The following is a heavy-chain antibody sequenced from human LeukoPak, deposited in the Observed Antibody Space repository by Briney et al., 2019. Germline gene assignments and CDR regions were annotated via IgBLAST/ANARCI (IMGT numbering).Heavy chain of an antibody. D-gene: IGHD2-2*01. CDR2: ISSSSSYI. J-gene: IGHJ6*03. Sequence: PGGSLRLSCAASGFTFSSYSMNWVRQAPGKGPEWVSSISSSSSYIYYADSVKGRFTISRDNAKNSLYLQMNSLRAEDTAVYYCARNGRCSSTSCNYYYYMDVWGKGTTVTVSS. CDR1: GFTFSSYS. V-gene: IGHV3-21*01. CDR3: ARNGRCSSTSCNYYYYMDV.